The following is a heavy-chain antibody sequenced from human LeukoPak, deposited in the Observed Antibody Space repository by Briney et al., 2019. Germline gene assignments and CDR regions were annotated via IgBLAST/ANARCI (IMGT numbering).Heavy chain of an antibody. Sequence: SQTLSLTCAVSGGSISSGGYSWSWIRQPPGTGLEWIGYIYHSGSTYYNPSLKSRVTISVDRSKNQFSLKLSSVTAADTAVYYCARGVLLWFGELESFDYWGQGTLVTVSS. D-gene: IGHD3-10*01. V-gene: IGHV4-30-2*01. CDR2: IYHSGST. CDR1: GGSISSGGYS. J-gene: IGHJ4*02. CDR3: ARGVLLWFGELESFDY.